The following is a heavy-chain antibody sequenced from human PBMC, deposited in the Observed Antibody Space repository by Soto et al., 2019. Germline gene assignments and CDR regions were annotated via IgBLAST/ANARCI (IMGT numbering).Heavy chain of an antibody. CDR1: RFSFSSFW. Sequence: PGGSLRLSSGASRFSFSSFWMSWVRQAPGKGLEWVANIKQDGSMKHYVDSVKGRFTIFRDNAKNSLYLQMNSLRAEDAAVYYCARVLGRDTNQPWGQGTLVTVSS. CDR2: IKQDGSMK. CDR3: ARVLGRDTNQP. D-gene: IGHD2-21*02. J-gene: IGHJ1*01. V-gene: IGHV3-7*03.